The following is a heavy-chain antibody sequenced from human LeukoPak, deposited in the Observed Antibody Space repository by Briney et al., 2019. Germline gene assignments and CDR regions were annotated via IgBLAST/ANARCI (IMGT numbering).Heavy chain of an antibody. J-gene: IGHJ6*03. CDR2: IDYDGGSG. D-gene: IGHD3-10*01. V-gene: IGHV3-23*01. Sequence: GGSLRLSCTVSGFTLSSYEMSWIRQAPGKGLEWVSSIDYDGGSGHYADSVKGRFTISRDNSKNTLYLQMNSLRAEDTAVYYCAKDGSGSYFYYYYYMDVWGKGTTVTISS. CDR3: AKDGSGSYFYYYYYMDV. CDR1: GFTLSSYE.